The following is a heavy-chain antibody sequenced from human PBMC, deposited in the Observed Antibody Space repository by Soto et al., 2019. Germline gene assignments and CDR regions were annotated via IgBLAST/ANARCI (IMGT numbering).Heavy chain of an antibody. CDR2: IIPIFGTA. CDR3: ATRADSYDSSWFDP. CDR1: GGTFSSYA. D-gene: IGHD3-3*01. J-gene: IGHJ5*02. V-gene: IGHV1-69*13. Sequence: GASVKVSCKASGGTFSSYAISWVRQAPGQGLEWMGGIIPIFGTANYAQKFQGRVTITADESTSTAYMELSSLRSEDTAVYYCATRADSYDSSWFDPWGRGTLVTVSS.